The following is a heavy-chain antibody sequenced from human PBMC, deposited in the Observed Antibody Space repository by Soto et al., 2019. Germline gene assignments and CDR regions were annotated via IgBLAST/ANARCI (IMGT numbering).Heavy chain of an antibody. CDR2: IYYTGHT. Sequence: SETLSLTCTVSGDAVSSVSYYWGWVRQPPGKGLEWLGNIYYTGHTFYNPSLKSRFTISVDKSKNQFSLNLSSVTAADTAVYFCGRQYDFWSPYYYTMDVWGQGTTVTVSS. J-gene: IGHJ6*02. D-gene: IGHD3-3*01. CDR1: GDAVSSVSYY. V-gene: IGHV4-39*01. CDR3: GRQYDFWSPYYYTMDV.